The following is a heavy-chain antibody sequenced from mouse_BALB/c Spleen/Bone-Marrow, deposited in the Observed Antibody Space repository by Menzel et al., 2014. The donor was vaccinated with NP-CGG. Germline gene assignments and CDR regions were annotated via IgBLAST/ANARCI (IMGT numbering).Heavy chain of an antibody. J-gene: IGHJ2*02. CDR1: GFDFSGYW. Sequence: EVHLVESGGGLVQPGGSLKLSCAASGFDFSGYWMNWVRQAPGKGLEWIGEINPDSSTINYTPSLKDKFIISRDNAKNTLYLQMTKVRSEGTALYYCARLYGNYVFDYWGQGTSLTVSS. CDR3: ARLYGNYVFDY. CDR2: INPDSSTI. D-gene: IGHD2-1*01. V-gene: IGHV4-1*02.